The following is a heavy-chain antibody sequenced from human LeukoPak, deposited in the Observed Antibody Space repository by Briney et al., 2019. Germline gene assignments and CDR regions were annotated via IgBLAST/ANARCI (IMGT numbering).Heavy chain of an antibody. J-gene: IGHJ4*02. Sequence: PGGSLRLSCAASGFSISNDWVSWVRQAPGKGLEWIGRVKSKASGETTDYAAPVKGRFTISRDDAKNTLYLQMNSLKTEDTAVYYCTLIKGWGSGSYYLDYWGQGTLVTVSS. CDR3: TLIKGWGSGSYYLDY. V-gene: IGHV3-15*01. CDR1: GFSISNDW. CDR2: VKSKASGETT. D-gene: IGHD3-10*01.